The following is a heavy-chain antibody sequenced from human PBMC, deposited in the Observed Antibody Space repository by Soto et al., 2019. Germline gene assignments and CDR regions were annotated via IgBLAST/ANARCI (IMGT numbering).Heavy chain of an antibody. Sequence: PSETLSLTCTVSGGSISSGGYYWSWIRQPPGKGLEWIGYIYYSGSTYYNPSLKSRVTISVDTSKNQFSPKLSSVTAADTAVYYCVRYCSGGSCYEGRSSLFDYWGQGTLVTVSS. J-gene: IGHJ4*02. D-gene: IGHD2-15*01. CDR1: GGSISSGGYY. V-gene: IGHV4-30-4*01. CDR2: IYYSGST. CDR3: VRYCSGGSCYEGRSSLFDY.